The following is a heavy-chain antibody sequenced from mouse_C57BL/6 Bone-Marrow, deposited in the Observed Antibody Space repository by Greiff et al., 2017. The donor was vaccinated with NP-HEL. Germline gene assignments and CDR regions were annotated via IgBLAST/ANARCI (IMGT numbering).Heavy chain of an antibody. CDR1: GYAFSSSW. J-gene: IGHJ2*01. CDR2: IYPGDGDT. D-gene: IGHD4-1*01. V-gene: IGHV1-82*01. Sequence: VQLQQSGPELVKPGASVKISCKASGYAFSSSWMNWVKQRPGQGLEWIGRIYPGDGDTNYNGKFKGKATLTADKSSSTAYMQLSSLPSEDSAVYFCATGTVYYFDYWGQGTTLTVSS. CDR3: ATGTVYYFDY.